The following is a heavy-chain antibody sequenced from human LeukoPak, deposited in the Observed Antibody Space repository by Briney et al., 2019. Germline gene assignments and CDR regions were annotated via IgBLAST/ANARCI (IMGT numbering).Heavy chain of an antibody. V-gene: IGHV4-59*01. Sequence: SETLSLTCTVSGGSISSYYWSWTRQPPGKGLEWIGYIYYSGSTNYNPSLKSRVTISVDTSKNQFSLKLSSVTAADTAVYYCARDSLYCSGGSCSRNWFDPWGQGTPVTVSS. CDR3: ARDSLYCSGGSCSRNWFDP. CDR1: GGSISSYY. D-gene: IGHD2-15*01. CDR2: IYYSGST. J-gene: IGHJ5*02.